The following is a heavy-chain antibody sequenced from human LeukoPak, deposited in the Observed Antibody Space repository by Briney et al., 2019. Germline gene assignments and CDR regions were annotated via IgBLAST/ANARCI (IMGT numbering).Heavy chain of an antibody. Sequence: RRGGSLRLSCAASGFTFSSYAMSWVRQAPGKGLEWVSAISGSGGSTYYADSVKGRFTISRDNSKNTLYLQMNSLRAEDTAVYYCAAGGEMATLGLDYWGQGTLVTVSS. J-gene: IGHJ4*02. V-gene: IGHV3-23*01. CDR2: ISGSGGST. D-gene: IGHD3-16*01. CDR3: AAGGEMATLGLDY. CDR1: GFTFSSYA.